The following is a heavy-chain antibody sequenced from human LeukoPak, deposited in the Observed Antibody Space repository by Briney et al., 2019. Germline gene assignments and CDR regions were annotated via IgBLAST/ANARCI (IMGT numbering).Heavy chain of an antibody. Sequence: SETLSLTCAVYGGSFSGYYWSWIRQPPGKGLEWIGEINHSGSTNYNPSLKSRVTISVDTSKNQFSLKLGSVTAADTAVYYCARDPDFWSGYYPDYWGQGTLVTVSS. CDR3: ARDPDFWSGYYPDY. J-gene: IGHJ4*02. CDR1: GGSFSGYY. CDR2: INHSGST. D-gene: IGHD3-3*01. V-gene: IGHV4-34*01.